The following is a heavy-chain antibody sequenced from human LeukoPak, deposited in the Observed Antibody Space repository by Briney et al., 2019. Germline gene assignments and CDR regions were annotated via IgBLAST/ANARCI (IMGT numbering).Heavy chain of an antibody. CDR2: INANSGGT. V-gene: IGHV1-2*02. J-gene: IGHJ5*02. D-gene: IGHD3-10*01. CDR3: TSDYYGSGSYLGGFDP. CDR1: GYTFIYYH. Sequence: AASVKVSCKASGYTFIYYHMHWEPQAPGQGLDRIGCINANSGGTNYAQTCQGRVTMTGDTSISTAYMELSRLRSDDPAVYYCTSDYYGSGSYLGGFDPWGQGTLVTVSS.